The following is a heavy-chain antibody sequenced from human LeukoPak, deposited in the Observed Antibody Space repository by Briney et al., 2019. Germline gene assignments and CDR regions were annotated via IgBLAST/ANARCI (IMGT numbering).Heavy chain of an antibody. CDR1: GGSVSGSSFY. D-gene: IGHD3-10*01. Sequence: SETLSLTCTVSGGSVSGSSFYWGWIRQPQPTGKGLECIGSIYYSGSTYYNPSLKSRVSISVDTSKNQFSLKLNSVTAADTAVYYCARLQGPIRTVRGVDWGQGTLVTVSS. CDR2: IYYSGST. V-gene: IGHV4-39*01. CDR3: ARLQGPIRTVRGVD. J-gene: IGHJ4*02.